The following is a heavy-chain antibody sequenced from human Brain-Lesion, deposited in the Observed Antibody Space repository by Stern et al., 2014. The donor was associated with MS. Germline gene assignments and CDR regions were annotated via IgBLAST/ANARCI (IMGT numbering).Heavy chain of an antibody. CDR1: GGSISSGGYY. CDR2: IFNSGST. CDR3: ARGRVVPGFQYYATDV. V-gene: IGHV4-61*02. J-gene: IGHJ6*02. D-gene: IGHD2-2*01. Sequence: VQLEESGPGLVKPSQTLSLSCTVSGGSISSGGYYWSWIRQPAGKGLEWIGRIFNSGSTSYNPSLKSRVTILIDNSKNQFSLRLTSMTAADTAVYYCARGRVVPGFQYYATDVWGQGTTVIVSS.